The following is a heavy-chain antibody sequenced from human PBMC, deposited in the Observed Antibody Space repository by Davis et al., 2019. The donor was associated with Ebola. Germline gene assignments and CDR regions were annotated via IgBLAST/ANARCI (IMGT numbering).Heavy chain of an antibody. J-gene: IGHJ6*04. CDR2: IIPMFDTV. D-gene: IGHD2-2*01. V-gene: IGHV1-69*13. CDR3: SRGNVVPVPAAVTVYYYGMDV. CDR1: GGTFSSYG. Sequence: AASVKVSCKTSGGTFSSYGVNWVRQVPGKGLEWLGGIIPMFDTVNYAQNFQDRLTISAAESTTIIYMELSSLQSADPAVYFCSRGNVVPVPAAVTVYYYGMDVWGKGTAVTVSS.